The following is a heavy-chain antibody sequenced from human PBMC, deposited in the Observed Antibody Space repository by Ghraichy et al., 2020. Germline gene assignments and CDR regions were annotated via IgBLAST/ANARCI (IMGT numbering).Heavy chain of an antibody. Sequence: GGSLRLSCGASGITFSNYWMTWVRQAPGKGLEWVANIKQDGSEKHYVDSVTGRFTIPRDNAKNSLYLQMNSLRAEDTAVYYCATQSLPGATFDYWGQGTLVTVSS. CDR2: IKQDGSEK. J-gene: IGHJ4*02. D-gene: IGHD7-27*01. CDR3: ATQSLPGATFDY. V-gene: IGHV3-7*03. CDR1: GITFSNYW.